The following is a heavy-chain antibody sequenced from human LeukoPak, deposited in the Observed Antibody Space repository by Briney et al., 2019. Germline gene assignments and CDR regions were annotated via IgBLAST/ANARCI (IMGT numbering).Heavy chain of an antibody. V-gene: IGHV1-2*02. J-gene: IGHJ4*02. CDR1: GYTFTGYY. CDR3: ARDRSRGYSYGLESLY. D-gene: IGHD5-18*01. Sequence: ASVKVSCKASGYTFTGYYIHWARQAPGQGLEWMGWINPESGGTSYAQHFQGRVTMTRDTSISTAYMDLSRLKSDDTAVYYCARDRSRGYSYGLESLYWGQGTLVTVSS. CDR2: INPESGGT.